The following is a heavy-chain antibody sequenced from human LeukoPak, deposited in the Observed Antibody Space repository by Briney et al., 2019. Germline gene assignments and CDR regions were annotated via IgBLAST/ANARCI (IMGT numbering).Heavy chain of an antibody. V-gene: IGHV1-18*01. Sequence: ASVKVSCKASGYTFTSYGISWVRQAPGQGLEWMGWISAYNGNTNYAQTLQGRVTMTTDTSTNTAYMELRSLRSDDTAVYYCARDISAYSGSYSDYWGQGILVTVSS. CDR1: GYTFTSYG. CDR3: ARDISAYSGSYSDY. D-gene: IGHD1-26*01. J-gene: IGHJ4*02. CDR2: ISAYNGNT.